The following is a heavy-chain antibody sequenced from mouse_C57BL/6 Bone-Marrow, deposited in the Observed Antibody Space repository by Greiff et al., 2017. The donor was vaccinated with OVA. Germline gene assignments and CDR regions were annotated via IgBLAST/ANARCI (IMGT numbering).Heavy chain of an antibody. V-gene: IGHV5-17*01. CDR1: GFTFSDYG. D-gene: IGHD1-1*01. J-gene: IGHJ3*01. CDR2: ISSGSSTN. CDR3: ARNYYGRGFAY. Sequence: EVKLMESGGGLVKPGGSLKLSCAASGFTFSDYGMHWVRQATEKGLEWVAYISSGSSTNYYADTVKGRFTISRDNAKNTLFLQMTSLRSEDTAMYYCARNYYGRGFAYWGQGTLVTVSA.